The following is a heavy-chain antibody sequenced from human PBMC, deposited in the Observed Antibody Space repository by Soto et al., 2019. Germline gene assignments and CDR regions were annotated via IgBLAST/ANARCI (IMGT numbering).Heavy chain of an antibody. CDR1: GGSFSGYY. Sequence: SETLSLTCAVYGGSFSGYYWSWIRQPPGKGLEWIGEINHSGSTNYNPSLKSRVTISVDTSKYQFSLKLSSVTAADTAVYYCARGRSDYVWGSYRYEPRYYFDYWGQGTLVTVSS. J-gene: IGHJ4*02. D-gene: IGHD3-16*02. V-gene: IGHV4-34*01. CDR2: INHSGST. CDR3: ARGRSDYVWGSYRYEPRYYFDY.